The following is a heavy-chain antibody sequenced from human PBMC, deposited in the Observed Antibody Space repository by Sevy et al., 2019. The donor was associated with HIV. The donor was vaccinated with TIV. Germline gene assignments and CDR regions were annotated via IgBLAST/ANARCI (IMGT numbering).Heavy chain of an antibody. Sequence: GGSLRLSCTASGFTFGEYCMSWVRQAPGKGLEWVAFLKSDVYGGTGDHAASVRGRFVISRDDSKTIAYLQMNDLKSADTAVYYCTRWKAAQSIFDYWGQGALVTVSS. V-gene: IGHV3-49*04. CDR3: TRWKAAQSIFDY. J-gene: IGHJ4*02. D-gene: IGHD6-13*01. CDR1: GFTFGEYC. CDR2: LKSDVYGGTG.